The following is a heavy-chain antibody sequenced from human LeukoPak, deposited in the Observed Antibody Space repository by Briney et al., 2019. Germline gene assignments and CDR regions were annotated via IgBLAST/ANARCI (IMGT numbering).Heavy chain of an antibody. CDR3: ARLGSSNGMDV. J-gene: IGHJ6*02. D-gene: IGHD3-10*01. Sequence: GGSLRLSCAASGFTFSSYAMSWVRQPPGKELEWVSSISGSGGNTYYADSVKGRFTISRDNSKNTLYVQMNSLRDEDTAVYYCARLGSSNGMDVWGQGTLVTVSS. CDR2: ISGSGGNT. CDR1: GFTFSSYA. V-gene: IGHV3-23*01.